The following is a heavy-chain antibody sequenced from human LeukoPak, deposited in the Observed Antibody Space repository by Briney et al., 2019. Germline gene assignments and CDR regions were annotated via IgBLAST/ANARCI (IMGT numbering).Heavy chain of an antibody. J-gene: IGHJ4*02. CDR3: ARGTPWDIVVVPAIFDY. V-gene: IGHV3-7*01. Sequence: PGGSLRLSCTASGFTFSNYWMSWVRQAPGKGLEWVASVKQDGSETYYVDSVKGRFTISRDNAKNSLYLQMNSLRAEDTAVYYCARGTPWDIVVVPAIFDYWGQGTLVTVSS. CDR2: VKQDGSET. CDR1: GFTFSNYW. D-gene: IGHD2-2*01.